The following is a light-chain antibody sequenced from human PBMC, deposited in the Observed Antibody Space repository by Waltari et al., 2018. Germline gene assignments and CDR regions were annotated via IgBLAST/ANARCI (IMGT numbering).Light chain of an antibody. V-gene: IGKV3-20*01. CDR2: GAS. CDR3: QQYGSSVMYT. CDR1: QSITKKY. J-gene: IGKJ2*01. Sequence: VLTQSPSTLSLSPGERATLSCRASQSITKKYFAWYQQKPGQAPRLLIYGASSRAAGVPDRFRGSGSGTDFTLTISRLEPEDFAVYYCQQYGSSVMYTFGQGTKLEIK.